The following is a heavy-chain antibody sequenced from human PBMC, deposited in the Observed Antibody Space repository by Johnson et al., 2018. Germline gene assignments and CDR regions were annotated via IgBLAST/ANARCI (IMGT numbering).Heavy chain of an antibody. CDR3: TTDLEGLWSGYYLGNYYYMDV. CDR2: IKVKTDGGTT. CDR1: GFTFSHAW. Sequence: VQLVESGGGLVKPGGSLRLSCAASGFTFSHAWMNWVRQAPGKGLEWVGRIKVKTDGGTTDYAAPVKGRLTSSRDDSKNTLYPQMNSLKNEDTAVYYCTTDLEGLWSGYYLGNYYYMDVWGKGTTVTVSS. D-gene: IGHD3-3*01. V-gene: IGHV3-15*07. J-gene: IGHJ6*03.